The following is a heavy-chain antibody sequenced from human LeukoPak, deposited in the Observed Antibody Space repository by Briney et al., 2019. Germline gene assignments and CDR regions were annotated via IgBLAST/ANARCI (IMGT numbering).Heavy chain of an antibody. V-gene: IGHV4-34*01. CDR1: GGSFSGYY. J-gene: IGHJ6*03. Sequence: SETLSLTCAVYGGSFSGYYWSWIRQPPGKGLEWIGEINHSGSTNYNPPLKSRVTISVDTSKNQFSLKLSSVTAADTAVYYCARLADYYYYYMDVWGKGTTVTVS. CDR3: ARLADYYYYYMDV. CDR2: INHSGST.